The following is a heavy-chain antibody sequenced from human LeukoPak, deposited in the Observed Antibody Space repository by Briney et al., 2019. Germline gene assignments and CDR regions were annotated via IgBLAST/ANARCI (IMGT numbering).Heavy chain of an antibody. J-gene: IGHJ4*02. Sequence: ASVKVSCKASGGTFSRFTISWVRQAPGQGFEWMGWINAGNGNTKYSQKFQGRVTITRDTSASTAYMELSSLRSEDTAVYYCARDALDLAYCGGDCYSSPFDYWGQGTLVTVSS. CDR1: GGTFSRFT. V-gene: IGHV1-3*01. CDR2: INAGNGNT. D-gene: IGHD2-21*02. CDR3: ARDALDLAYCGGDCYSSPFDY.